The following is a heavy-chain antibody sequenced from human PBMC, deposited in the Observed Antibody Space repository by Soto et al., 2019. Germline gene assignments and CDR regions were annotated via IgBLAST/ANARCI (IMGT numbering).Heavy chain of an antibody. CDR2: INHSGST. CDR1: GGSFSGYY. J-gene: IGHJ6*02. Sequence: QVQLQQLGAGLLKPSETLSLTCAVYGGSFSGYYWSWIRQPQGKVLDWMGEINHSGSTTDNPSLKSQVTTSVDASKNQFYLKLDFATPAVKAVYYCARGCQAPNSFQDYIWGSHRSGKEVYGIDVWGQGTTLTVSS. CDR3: ARGCQAPNSFQDYIWGSHRSGKEVYGIDV. D-gene: IGHD3-16*02. V-gene: IGHV4-34*01.